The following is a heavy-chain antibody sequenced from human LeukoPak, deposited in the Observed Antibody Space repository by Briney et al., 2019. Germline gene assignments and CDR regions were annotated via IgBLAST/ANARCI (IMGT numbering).Heavy chain of an antibody. CDR2: IYYRGST. V-gene: IGHV4-59*12. CDR1: GGSISSDY. J-gene: IGHJ3*02. Sequence: SETLSLTCTVSGGSISSDYWSWIRQPPGKGLEWIGYIYYRGSTNHNPSLKSRVAISVDTSNTKSSLKLSSAAAADTAVYYCARATTIYYAYVWDAAFDIWGQGTMVTVSS. CDR3: ARATTIYYAYVWDAAFDI. D-gene: IGHD3-16*01.